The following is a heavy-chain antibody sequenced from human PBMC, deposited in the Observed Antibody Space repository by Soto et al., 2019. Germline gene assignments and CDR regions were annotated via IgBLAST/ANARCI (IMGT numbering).Heavy chain of an antibody. V-gene: IGHV4-34*01. CDR2: INHSGST. CDR1: GGSFSGYY. D-gene: IGHD1-7*01. J-gene: IGHJ4*02. Sequence: QVQLQQWGAGLLKPSETLSLTCAVYGGSFSGYYWSWIRQPPGKGLEWIGEINHSGSTNYNPSLKSRVTISVDTSKNQFSRKLSSVTAADAAVYYCAARYNWNYPINYWGQGTLVTVSS. CDR3: AARYNWNYPINY.